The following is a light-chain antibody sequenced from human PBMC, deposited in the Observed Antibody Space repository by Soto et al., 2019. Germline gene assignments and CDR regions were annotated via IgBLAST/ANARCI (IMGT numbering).Light chain of an antibody. J-gene: IGKJ1*01. CDR3: QHYNSYSEA. V-gene: IGKV1-5*03. Sequence: MTQSPLSLPVILGEPASISCRSSQRLLHSNGNTYLDWYLQKPGKAPKLLIYKASTLKSGVPSRFSGSGSGTEFTLTISSLQPDDFATYYCQHYNSYSEAFGQGTKVDIK. CDR2: KAS. CDR1: QRLLHSNG.